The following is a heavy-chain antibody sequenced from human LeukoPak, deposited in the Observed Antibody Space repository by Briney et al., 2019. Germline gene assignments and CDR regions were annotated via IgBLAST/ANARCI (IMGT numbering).Heavy chain of an antibody. CDR1: GFTFSSYS. D-gene: IGHD3-3*01. V-gene: IGHV3-21*01. J-gene: IGHJ6*02. CDR3: AREHDFWSGYYYGMDV. Sequence: PGGSLRLSCAASGFTFSSYSMIWVRQAPGRGLEWVSSISSSSSYIYYVDSVKGRFTISRDNAKNSLYLQMNSLRAEDTAVYYCAREHDFWSGYYYGMDVWGQGTTVTVSS. CDR2: ISSSSSYI.